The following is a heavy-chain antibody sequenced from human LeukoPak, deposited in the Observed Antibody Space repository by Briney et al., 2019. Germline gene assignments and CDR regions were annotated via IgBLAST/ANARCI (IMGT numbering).Heavy chain of an antibody. Sequence: PGGSLRLSCAASGFTFSSYWMTWVRQAPGKGLEWVSVIYSGGSTYYADSVKGRFTISRDNSKNTLYLQMNSLRAEDTAVYYCARGLLLNQFDYWGQGTLVTVSS. CDR2: IYSGGST. V-gene: IGHV3-53*01. CDR3: ARGLLLNQFDY. J-gene: IGHJ4*02. CDR1: GFTFSSYW. D-gene: IGHD2-15*01.